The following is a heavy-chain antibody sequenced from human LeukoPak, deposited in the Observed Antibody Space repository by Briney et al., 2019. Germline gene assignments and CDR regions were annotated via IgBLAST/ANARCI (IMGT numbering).Heavy chain of an antibody. J-gene: IGHJ3*02. CDR1: GFTFSSYG. D-gene: IGHD2-15*01. V-gene: IGHV3-21*01. CDR3: ARKYCSGGSCYDGDAFDI. Sequence: GGSLRLSCAASGFTFSSYGMNWVRQAPGKGLEWVSSISSSSTYIYYADSVKGRLTTSRDNAKNSLYLQMNSLRVEDTAVYYCARKYCSGGSCYDGDAFDIWGQGTMVTVSS. CDR2: ISSSSTYI.